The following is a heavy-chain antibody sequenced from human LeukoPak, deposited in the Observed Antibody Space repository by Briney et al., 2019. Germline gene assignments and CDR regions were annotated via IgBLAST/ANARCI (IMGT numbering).Heavy chain of an antibody. CDR2: INHSGST. CDR3: ARGQWEIRFDP. J-gene: IGHJ5*02. D-gene: IGHD1-26*01. V-gene: IGHV4-34*01. Sequence: SETLSLTCAVYGGSFSGYYWSWIRQPPGKGLEWIGEINHSGSTNYNPSLKSRVTISVDTSKNQFSLKLNSVTAADTAVYYCARGQWEIRFDPWGQGTLVTVSS. CDR1: GGSFSGYY.